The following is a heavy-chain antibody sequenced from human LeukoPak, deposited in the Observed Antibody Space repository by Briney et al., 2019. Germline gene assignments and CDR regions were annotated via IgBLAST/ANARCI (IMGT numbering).Heavy chain of an antibody. CDR1: GYTFTGYY. CDR2: INPNSGGT. CDR3: ASARGVTTSDAFDI. V-gene: IGHV1-2*02. Sequence: ASVKVSCKASGYTFTGYYIHWVRQAPGQGLECVGWINPNSGGTNYAQKFQGRVTMTRNTSISTAYMELSSLRSEDTAVYYCASARGVTTSDAFDIWGQGTMVTVSS. J-gene: IGHJ3*02. D-gene: IGHD4-17*01.